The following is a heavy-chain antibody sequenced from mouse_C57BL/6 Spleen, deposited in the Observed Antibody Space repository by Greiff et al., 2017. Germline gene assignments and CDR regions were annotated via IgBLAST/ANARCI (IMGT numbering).Heavy chain of an antibody. CDR1: GYTFTSYW. D-gene: IGHD2-5*01. V-gene: IGHV1-53*01. J-gene: IGHJ2*01. Sequence: QVQLQQPGTELVKPGASVKLSCKASGYTFTSYWMHWVQQRPGQGLEWIGNINPSNGGTNYNEKFKSKATLTVDTSSSTAYMQLSSLTSADSAVYYCARSQGEGYSNPFDYGGQGTTLTVSS. CDR3: ARSQGEGYSNPFDY. CDR2: INPSNGGT.